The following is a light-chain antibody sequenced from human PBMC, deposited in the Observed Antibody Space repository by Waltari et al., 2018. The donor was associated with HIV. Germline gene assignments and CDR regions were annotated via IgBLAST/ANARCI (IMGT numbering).Light chain of an antibody. CDR3: QQYYSTPWT. Sequence: DIVMTQSPDSLAVSLGERATINCKSSQTVLYSSNNKNYLAWYQQKPGQPPKLLFYWESTRESGVPDRFSGSGSGTDFTLTISSLQAEDVAVYYCQQYYSTPWTFGQGAKVEIK. J-gene: IGKJ1*01. CDR2: WES. V-gene: IGKV4-1*01. CDR1: QTVLYSSNNKNY.